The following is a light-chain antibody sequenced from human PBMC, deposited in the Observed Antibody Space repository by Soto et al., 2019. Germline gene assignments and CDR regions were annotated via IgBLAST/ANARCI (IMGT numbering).Light chain of an antibody. J-gene: IGKJ1*01. CDR1: QSVSSNY. CDR2: GAS. V-gene: IGKV3-20*01. CDR3: QHYGSSPET. Sequence: EIVLTQSPGTLSLSPGERATLSCRASQSVSSNYLAWYQQKPGQAPRLLIYGASSRATGIPDRFSGSGSGTEFTLTISRLEPEDFAVYYCQHYGSSPETFGQGTKVDIK.